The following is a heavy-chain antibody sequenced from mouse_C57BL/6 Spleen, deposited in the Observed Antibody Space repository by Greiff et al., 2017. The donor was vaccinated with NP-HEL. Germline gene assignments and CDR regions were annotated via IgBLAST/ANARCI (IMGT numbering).Heavy chain of an antibody. D-gene: IGHD1-1*01. J-gene: IGHJ1*03. CDR2: INYDGSST. CDR1: GFTFSDYY. Sequence: EVKLVESEGGLVQPGSSMKLSCTASGFTFSDYYMAWVRQVPEKGLEWVANINYDGSSTYYPDSLKSRFIISRDNAKNILYLQMSSLKSEDTATYYFARDYYGSSYGWYFDVWGTGTTVTVSS. V-gene: IGHV5-16*01. CDR3: ARDYYGSSYGWYFDV.